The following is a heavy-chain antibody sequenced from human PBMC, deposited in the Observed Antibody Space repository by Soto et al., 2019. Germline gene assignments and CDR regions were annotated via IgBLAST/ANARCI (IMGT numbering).Heavy chain of an antibody. V-gene: IGHV1-8*02. J-gene: IGHJ6*03. Sequence: GASVKVSCKASGDTFSSYAINWVRQAPGQGLEWMGWMNPNSGNTGYAQKFQGRVTMTRNTSISTAYMELSSLRSEDTAVYYCARNWVAASSYYYYYMDVWGKGTTVTVSS. CDR1: GDTFSSYA. CDR2: MNPNSGNT. CDR3: ARNWVAASSYYYYYMDV. D-gene: IGHD6-13*01.